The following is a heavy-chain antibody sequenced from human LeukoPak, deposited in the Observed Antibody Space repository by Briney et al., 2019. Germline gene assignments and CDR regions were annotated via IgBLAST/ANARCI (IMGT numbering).Heavy chain of an antibody. J-gene: IGHJ3*02. V-gene: IGHV3-30*04. CDR2: ISYDGTNK. CDR3: ARDRAYPNDVFDI. Sequence: GGSLRLSCAASGFTFSSYAMHWVRQAPGKGLEWVTIISYDGTNKYYADSVKGRFTISRDNSKNTLFLQINSLRADDTAVYYCARDRAYPNDVFDIWGQGTMVTVSS. D-gene: IGHD2-21*01. CDR1: GFTFSSYA.